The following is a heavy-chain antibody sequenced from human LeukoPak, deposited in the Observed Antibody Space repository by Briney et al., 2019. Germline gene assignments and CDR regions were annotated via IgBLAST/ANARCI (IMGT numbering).Heavy chain of an antibody. CDR1: GGSFRGYY. CDR3: AGGSGTNNWFDP. Sequence: SETLSLTCAVYGGSFRGYYWSWIRQPPGKGLEWIGEINHSGSTNYHPSLKGRVNISVDTFKNQFSQKLSHATTADTAVYYCAGGSGTNNWFDPWGQGTLVTVSS. J-gene: IGHJ5*02. CDR2: INHSGST. V-gene: IGHV4-34*01. D-gene: IGHD1-26*01.